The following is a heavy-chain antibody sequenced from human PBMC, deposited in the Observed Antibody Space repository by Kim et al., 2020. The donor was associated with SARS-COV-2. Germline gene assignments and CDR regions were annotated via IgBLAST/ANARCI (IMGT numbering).Heavy chain of an antibody. CDR3: ARDTAAGIDY. J-gene: IGHJ4*02. V-gene: IGHV4-31*02. Sequence: TCPTPSLKSRVTISVGTSKNQFSLKLRSVTAADTAVYYCARDTAAGIDYWGQGTLVTVSS. D-gene: IGHD6-13*01. CDR2: T.